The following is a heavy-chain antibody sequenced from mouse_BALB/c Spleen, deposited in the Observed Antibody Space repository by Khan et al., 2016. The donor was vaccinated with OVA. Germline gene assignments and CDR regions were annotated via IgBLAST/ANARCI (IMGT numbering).Heavy chain of an antibody. CDR2: IYPGSGSI. V-gene: IGHV1-77*01. Sequence: QVQLKESGPELVKPGASVKMSCKASGYSFTDYIISWVKQRTGQGLQWIGEIYPGSGSIYSNEEFKGKATLTADQSSTPAYMQLSSLTSEDSAVFFCARRDYGSSLPGFAYWGQGTLVTVSA. CDR3: ARRDYGSSLPGFAY. D-gene: IGHD1-1*01. CDR1: GYSFTDYI. J-gene: IGHJ3*01.